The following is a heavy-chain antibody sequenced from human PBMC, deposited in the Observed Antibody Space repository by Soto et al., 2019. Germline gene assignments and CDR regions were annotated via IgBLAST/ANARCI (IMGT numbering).Heavy chain of an antibody. CDR2: ISYSGETT. V-gene: IGHV3-11*01. CDR3: TRRGYTSGFQWFDP. Sequence: GGSLRLSCAASGFTISDHYMTWIRQAPGKGLEWVSYISYSGETTHYADSVKGRFTISRDNAKNSLYLEMNSLRAEDTAVYYCTRRGYTSGFQWFDPWGQGTLVTVSS. J-gene: IGHJ5*02. D-gene: IGHD5-18*01. CDR1: GFTISDHY.